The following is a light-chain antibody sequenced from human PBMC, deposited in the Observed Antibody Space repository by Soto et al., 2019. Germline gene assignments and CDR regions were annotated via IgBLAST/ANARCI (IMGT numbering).Light chain of an antibody. J-gene: IGKJ3*01. Sequence: EIVLTQSPGTLSLSPGERATLSCRASQSVSSSYLAWYQQKPGQTPRLLFYGASSRATGIPDRFSGSGSGTNFTLTINRLEPEDFAEYYCQQYGSSPFTFGPGTKWISN. CDR3: QQYGSSPFT. CDR1: QSVSSSY. V-gene: IGKV3-20*01. CDR2: GAS.